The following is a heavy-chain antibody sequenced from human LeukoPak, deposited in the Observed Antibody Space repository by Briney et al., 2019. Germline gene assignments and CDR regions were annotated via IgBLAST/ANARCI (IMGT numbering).Heavy chain of an antibody. CDR3: ARVSSSWYQDWYFDL. Sequence: PSETLSLTCTVSGDSISSYYWSWIRQPPGKGLEWIGYIYYSGSTKYNPSLKSRVTISLDTSKNQFSLKLTSVAAADTAVYYCARVSSSWYQDWYFDLWGRGTLVTVSS. V-gene: IGHV4-59*01. CDR2: IYYSGST. CDR1: GDSISSYY. D-gene: IGHD6-13*01. J-gene: IGHJ2*01.